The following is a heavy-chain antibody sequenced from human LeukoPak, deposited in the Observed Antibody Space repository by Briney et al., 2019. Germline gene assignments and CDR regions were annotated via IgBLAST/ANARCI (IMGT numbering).Heavy chain of an antibody. CDR3: ARGWYSSTTVRPYDWFDP. CDR2: INHSGST. CDR1: GGSFSGYY. J-gene: IGHJ5*02. V-gene: IGHV4-34*01. Sequence: SGTLSLTCAVYGGSFSGYYWSWIRQPPGKGLEWIGEINHSGSTNYNPSLKSRVTISVDTSKNQFSLKLSSVTAADTAVYYRARGWYSSTTVRPYDWFDPWGQGTLVTVSS. D-gene: IGHD2-15*01.